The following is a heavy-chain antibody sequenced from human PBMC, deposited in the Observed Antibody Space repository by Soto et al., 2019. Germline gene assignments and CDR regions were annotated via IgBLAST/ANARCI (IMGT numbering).Heavy chain of an antibody. V-gene: IGHV4-59*01. CDR3: ARAGNGSGYYNGYYFDY. D-gene: IGHD3-22*01. J-gene: IGHJ4*02. Sequence: PSETLSLTCAVSGYSISSYYWSWIRQPPGKGLEWIGYIYYSGSTNYNPSLKSRVTISVDTSKNQFSLKLSSVTAADTAVYYCARAGNGSGYYNGYYFDYWGQGTLVTVSS. CDR2: IYYSGST. CDR1: GYSISSYY.